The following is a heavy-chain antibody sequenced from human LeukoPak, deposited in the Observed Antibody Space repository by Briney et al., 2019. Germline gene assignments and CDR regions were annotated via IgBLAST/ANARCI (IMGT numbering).Heavy chain of an antibody. D-gene: IGHD5-12*01. CDR2: IRYDGSNK. J-gene: IGHJ4*02. V-gene: IGHV3-30*02. CDR3: SKDGRGYSGYDLYYLDH. Sequence: GESLKISCAASGFTFSNYGVHWVRQAPGKGLEWVAFIRYDGSNKYYADSVKGRFTISRDNSKNTLYLQMDSLRAEDTAVYYCSKDGRGYSGYDLYYLDHWGQGTLVTVSS. CDR1: GFTFSNYG.